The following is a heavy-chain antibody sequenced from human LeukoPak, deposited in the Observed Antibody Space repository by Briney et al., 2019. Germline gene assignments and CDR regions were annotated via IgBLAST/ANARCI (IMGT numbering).Heavy chain of an antibody. Sequence: SETLSLTCTVSGGSISSSSYYWGWIRQPPGKGLEWIVSIYYSGSTYYNPSLKSRVTISVDTSKNQFSLKLSSVTAADTAVYYCARARPDIGIVVVPAAFFDYWGQGTLVTVSS. CDR1: GGSISSSSYY. CDR2: IYYSGST. J-gene: IGHJ4*02. V-gene: IGHV4-39*07. CDR3: ARARPDIGIVVVPAAFFDY. D-gene: IGHD2-2*01.